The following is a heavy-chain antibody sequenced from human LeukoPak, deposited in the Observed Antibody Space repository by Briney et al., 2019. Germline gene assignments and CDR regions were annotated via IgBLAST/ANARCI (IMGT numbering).Heavy chain of an antibody. CDR2: IYYSGST. D-gene: IGHD2-21*02. V-gene: IGHV4-39*01. Sequence: SETLSLTCTVSGGSISSSSYYWGWIRQPPGKGLEWIGSIYYSGSTYYNPSLKSRVTISVDTSKNQFSLKLSSVTAADTAVYYCARGLPAIVHWGQGTLVTVSS. CDR3: ARGLPAIVH. J-gene: IGHJ4*02. CDR1: GGSISSSSYY.